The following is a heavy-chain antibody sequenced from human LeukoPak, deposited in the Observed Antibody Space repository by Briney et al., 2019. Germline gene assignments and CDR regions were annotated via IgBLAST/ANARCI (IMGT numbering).Heavy chain of an antibody. CDR2: INHSGST. Sequence: SETLSLTFAVYGGSFSGYYWSWIRQPPGKGLEWIGEINHSGSTNYNPSLKSRVTISVDTSKNQFSLKLSSVTAADTAVYYCASVSGSYYRPPRDYWGQGTLVTVSS. D-gene: IGHD3-10*01. CDR1: GGSFSGYY. CDR3: ASVSGSYYRPPRDY. J-gene: IGHJ4*02. V-gene: IGHV4-34*01.